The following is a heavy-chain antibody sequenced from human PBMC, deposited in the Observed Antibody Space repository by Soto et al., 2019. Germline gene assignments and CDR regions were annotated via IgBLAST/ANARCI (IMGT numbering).Heavy chain of an antibody. Sequence: ALVKVSCKASGYTFTGYYIHWVLQAPGQGLEWMGWINPNSGGTNYAQKFQGWVTMTRDTSISTAYMELSRLRSDDTAVYYCAREVLKGAGFFDYWGQGTLVTVSS. V-gene: IGHV1-2*04. CDR1: GYTFTGYY. J-gene: IGHJ4*02. CDR3: AREVLKGAGFFDY. D-gene: IGHD6-19*01. CDR2: INPNSGGT.